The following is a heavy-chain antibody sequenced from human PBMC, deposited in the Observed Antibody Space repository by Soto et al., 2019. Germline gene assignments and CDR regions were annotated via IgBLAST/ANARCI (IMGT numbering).Heavy chain of an antibody. D-gene: IGHD6-13*01. CDR2: IYYSGST. CDR1: GGSISSYY. J-gene: IGHJ4*02. V-gene: IGHV4-59*01. CDR3: ARGDSSSWWFDY. Sequence: SETLSLTCTVSGGSISSYYWSWIRQPPGKGLEWIGYIYYSGSTNYNPSLKSRVTISVDTSKNQFSLKLSSVTAADTAVYYCARGDSSSWWFDYWGQGTLVTVST.